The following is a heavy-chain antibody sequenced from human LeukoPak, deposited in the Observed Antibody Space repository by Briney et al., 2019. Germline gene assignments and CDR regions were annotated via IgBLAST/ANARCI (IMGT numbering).Heavy chain of an antibody. J-gene: IGHJ6*03. D-gene: IGHD3-16*01. V-gene: IGHV3-30*02. CDR2: IQYDGSNK. CDR1: GFTFSSYG. CDR3: AKGGSILSMDV. Sequence: GGSLRLSCAASGFTFSSYGMHWVRQAPGKGLEWVAFIQYDGSNKYYADSVKGRFTISRDNSKNTLYLQMNSLRAEDTAVYYCAKGGSILSMDVWGKGTTVTVSS.